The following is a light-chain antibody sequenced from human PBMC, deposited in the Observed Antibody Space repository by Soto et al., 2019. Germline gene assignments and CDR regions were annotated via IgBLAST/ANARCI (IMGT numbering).Light chain of an antibody. V-gene: IGKV3-15*01. CDR2: GAS. J-gene: IGKJ5*01. Sequence: EIVMTQSPSTLSVSPGERATLSCRARQSVSSNLAWYQQKPGQAPRLLIYGASTRATVIPARFSGSGSGTDFTLTISSLQSEDVAVYYCQQYNNWPITFGQGTRLEIK. CDR3: QQYNNWPIT. CDR1: QSVSSN.